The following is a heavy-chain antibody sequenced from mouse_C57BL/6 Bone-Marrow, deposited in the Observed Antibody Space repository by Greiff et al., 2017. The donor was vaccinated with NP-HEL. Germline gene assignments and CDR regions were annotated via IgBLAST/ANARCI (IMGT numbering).Heavy chain of an antibody. V-gene: IGHV1-81*01. CDR1: GYTFTSYG. CDR3: ARRGRLDY. J-gene: IGHJ2*01. CDR2: IYPRSGNT. Sequence: VQRVESGAELARPGASVKLSCKASGYTFTSYGISWVKQRTGQGLEWIGEIYPRSGNTYYNEKFKGKATLTADKSSSTAYMELRSLTSEDSAVYFCARRGRLDYWGQGTTLTVSS.